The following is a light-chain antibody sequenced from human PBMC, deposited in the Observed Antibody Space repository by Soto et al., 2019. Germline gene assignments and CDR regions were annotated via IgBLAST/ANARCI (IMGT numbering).Light chain of an antibody. J-gene: IGKJ1*01. CDR2: DAS. Sequence: DIHMTQSPSSLSASVGYIFTITCRASQTIVTYLNWYQQKPGNAPKLLIYDASNLETGVPSRLSGSGYGTDFTITISSMQTEDFESYYCQQSYSNPWTFGQGTKVDIK. CDR3: QQSYSNPWT. V-gene: IGKV1-39*01. CDR1: QTIVTY.